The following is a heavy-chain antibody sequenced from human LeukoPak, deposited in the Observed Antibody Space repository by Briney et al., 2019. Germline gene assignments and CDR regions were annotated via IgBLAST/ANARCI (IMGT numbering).Heavy chain of an antibody. CDR1: GFTFSSYS. V-gene: IGHV3-48*01. CDR2: ISSSSSTI. J-gene: IGHJ4*02. Sequence: GGSLRLSCAASGFTFSSYSMNWVRQAPGKGLEWVSYISSSSSTIYYADSVKGRFTISRDNAKNSLYLQMNSLRAEDTAVYYCARPGGGAAADHFDYWGQGTLVTVSS. D-gene: IGHD6-13*01. CDR3: ARPGGGAAADHFDY.